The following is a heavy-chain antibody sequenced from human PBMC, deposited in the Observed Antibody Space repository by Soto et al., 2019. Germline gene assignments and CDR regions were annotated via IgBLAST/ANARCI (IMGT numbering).Heavy chain of an antibody. CDR2: INHSGST. J-gene: IGHJ4*02. CDR3: ARGLFSENFYSGGWYYFDY. D-gene: IGHD1-26*01. Sequence: QVQLQQWGAGLLKPSETLSLTCDVYGGSFSGYSWTWIRQSPGKGLEWIGQINHSGSTTYNPSLKSRVTISLATSKNHFFLELGSVTAADTAVYYCARGLFSENFYSGGWYYFDYWGQGTLVTVSS. CDR1: GGSFSGYS. V-gene: IGHV4-34*01.